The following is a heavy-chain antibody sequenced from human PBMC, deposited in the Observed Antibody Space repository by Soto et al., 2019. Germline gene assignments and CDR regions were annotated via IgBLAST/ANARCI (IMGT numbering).Heavy chain of an antibody. CDR1: GYTFTSYY. Sequence: ASVKVSFKASGYTFTSYYMHWVRQAPGQGLEWMGIINPSGGGTSYAQKFQGRVTMTRDTSTSTVYMELSSLRSEDTAVYYCARSLRLGVYYYYYGMDVWGQGTTVTVSS. CDR3: ARSLRLGVYYYYYGMDV. CDR2: INPSGGGT. D-gene: IGHD3-10*01. V-gene: IGHV1-46*01. J-gene: IGHJ6*02.